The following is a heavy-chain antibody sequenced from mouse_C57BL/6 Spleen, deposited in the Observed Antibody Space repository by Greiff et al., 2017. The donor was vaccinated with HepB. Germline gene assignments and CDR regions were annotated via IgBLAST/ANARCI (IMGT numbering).Heavy chain of an antibody. V-gene: IGHV1-64*01. CDR1: GYTFTSYW. J-gene: IGHJ4*01. CDR3: ARKDLDGNYAMDY. Sequence: QVQLQQPGAELVKPGASVKLSCKASGYTFTSYWMHWVKQRPGQGLEWIGMIHPNSGSTNYNEKFKSKATLTVDKSSSTAYMQLSSLTSEDSAVYYCARKDLDGNYAMDYWGQGTSVTVSS. CDR2: IHPNSGST.